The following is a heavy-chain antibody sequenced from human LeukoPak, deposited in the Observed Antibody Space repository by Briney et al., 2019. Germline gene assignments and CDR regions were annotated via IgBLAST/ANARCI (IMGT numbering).Heavy chain of an antibody. D-gene: IGHD1-1*01. J-gene: IGHJ3*02. CDR1: GFTFSSYS. CDR2: ISSSSSYI. V-gene: IGHV3-21*01. Sequence: PGGSLRLSCAASGFTFSSYSMNWVRQAPGKGLEWVSSISSSSSYIYYADSVKGRFTISRDNAKNSLYLQMNSLRAEDTAVYYCARAMYNWNDGSAFDIWGQGTMVTVSS. CDR3: ARAMYNWNDGSAFDI.